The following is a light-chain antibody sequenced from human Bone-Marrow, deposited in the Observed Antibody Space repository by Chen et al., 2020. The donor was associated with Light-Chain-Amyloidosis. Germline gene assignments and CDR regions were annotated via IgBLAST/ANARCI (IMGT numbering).Light chain of an antibody. CDR1: QCIRGN. CDR3: QQYNNWPLT. V-gene: IGKV3-15*01. J-gene: IGKJ1*01. CDR2: GAS. Sequence: MTQSSVALSVSQGDTATLSRRASQCIRGNLAWYQQRPGQAPRLLIYGASARATGIPARFSGSGFETDFTLNISTIQSNDFAVYYCQQYNNWPLTFGQGTRVDIK.